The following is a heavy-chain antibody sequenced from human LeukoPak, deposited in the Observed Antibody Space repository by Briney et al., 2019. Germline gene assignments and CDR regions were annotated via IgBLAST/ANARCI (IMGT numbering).Heavy chain of an antibody. CDR2: INAGNGNT. V-gene: IGHV1-3*01. J-gene: IGHJ4*02. CDR1: GYTFTSYA. D-gene: IGHD3-16*02. Sequence: ASVNVSCKASGYTFTSYAMHWVRQAPGQSLEWMGWINAGNGNTKYSQNFQGRVTITRDTSASTAYMELSSLRSEDTAVYYCARAFLRYDYVWGSYRSYYFDYWGQGTLVTVSS. CDR3: ARAFLRYDYVWGSYRSYYFDY.